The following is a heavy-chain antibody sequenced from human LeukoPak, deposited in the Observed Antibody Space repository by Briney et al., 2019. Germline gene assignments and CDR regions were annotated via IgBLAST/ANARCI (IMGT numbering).Heavy chain of an antibody. CDR1: AFIFSGHW. CDR3: ARDRGDYYYGLDV. D-gene: IGHD2-15*01. Sequence: PGGSLRLSCEGSAFIFSGHWMNWVRQTPGKGLEWVANINQGGSEKYYVNSVKGRFTISRDTAKNSLYLQMNSLRAEDTAVYYCARDRGDYYYGLDVWGQGTTVTVSS. J-gene: IGHJ6*02. V-gene: IGHV3-7*03. CDR2: INQGGSEK.